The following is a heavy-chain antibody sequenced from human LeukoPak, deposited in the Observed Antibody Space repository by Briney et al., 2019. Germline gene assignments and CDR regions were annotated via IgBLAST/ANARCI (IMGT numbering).Heavy chain of an antibody. CDR2: IIPIFGTA. V-gene: IGHV1-69*05. CDR3: ARGKIPVLRFLEWTYNWFDP. Sequence: SVKVSCKAPGGTFSSYAISWVRQAPGQGLEWMGRIIPIFGTANYAQKFQGRVTITTDESTSTAYMELSSLRSEDTAVYYCARGKIPVLRFLEWTYNWFDPWGQGTLVTVSS. D-gene: IGHD3-3*01. CDR1: GGTFSSYA. J-gene: IGHJ5*02.